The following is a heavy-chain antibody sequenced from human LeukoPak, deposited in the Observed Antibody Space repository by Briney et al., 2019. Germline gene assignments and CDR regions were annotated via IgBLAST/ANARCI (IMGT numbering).Heavy chain of an antibody. CDR3: AKDKGRRELLSVFYYYYMDV. Sequence: GGSLRLSCAASGFTFSSYGMHWVRQAPGKGLEWVAVILYDGSNKYYVDSVKGRFTISRDNSKNTLYLQMNSLRAEDTAVYYCAKDKGRRELLSVFYYYYMDVWGKGTTVTVSS. CDR2: ILYDGSNK. J-gene: IGHJ6*03. D-gene: IGHD1-26*01. CDR1: GFTFSSYG. V-gene: IGHV3-30*18.